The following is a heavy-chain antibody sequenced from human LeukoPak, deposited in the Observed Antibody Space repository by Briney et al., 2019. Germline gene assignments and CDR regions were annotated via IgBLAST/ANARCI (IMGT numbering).Heavy chain of an antibody. V-gene: IGHV3-30*18. CDR2: ISYDGSNK. J-gene: IGHJ5*02. D-gene: IGHD3-10*01. Sequence: GASLSLSCAASGFTFSSYGMHWVRQPPGNGLGWVAVISYDGSNKYYADSVKGRFTISRANTKNTLYLQMNSRRAEDTAVYYCAKGRFGGFAPWGQGTLVTVPS. CDR1: GFTFSSYG. CDR3: AKGRFGGFAP.